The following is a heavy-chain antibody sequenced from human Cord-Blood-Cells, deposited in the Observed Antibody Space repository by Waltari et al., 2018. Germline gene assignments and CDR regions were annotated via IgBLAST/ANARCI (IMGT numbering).Heavy chain of an antibody. CDR3: ARDIAVVGATGWFDP. CDR1: GGSISSSNG. J-gene: IGHJ5*02. CDR2: IYHSGST. Sequence: QVQLQESGPGLVKPSGPLSLTCAVSGGSISSSNGWGWVRQLSGKGLEWIGEIYHSGSTNYNPSLKSRVTISVDKSKNQFSLKLSSVTAADTAVYYCARDIAVVGATGWFDPWGQGTLVTVSS. V-gene: IGHV4-4*02. D-gene: IGHD1-26*01.